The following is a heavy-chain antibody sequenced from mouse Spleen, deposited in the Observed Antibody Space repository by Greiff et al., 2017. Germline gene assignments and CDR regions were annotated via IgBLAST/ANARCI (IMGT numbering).Heavy chain of an antibody. Sequence: QVQLQQPGAELVKPGASVKLSCKASGYTFTSYWMHWVKQRPGQGLEWIGMIHPYSGSTNYNEKFKSKATLTVDKSSSTAYMQLSSLTSEDSAVYYCARGANWDDWYFDVWGAGTTVTGSS. CDR1: GYTFTSYW. CDR3: ARGANWDDWYFDV. V-gene: IGHV1-64*01. J-gene: IGHJ1*01. CDR2: IHPYSGST. D-gene: IGHD4-1*01.